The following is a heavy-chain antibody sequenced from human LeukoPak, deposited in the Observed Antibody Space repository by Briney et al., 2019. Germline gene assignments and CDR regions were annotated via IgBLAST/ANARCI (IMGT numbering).Heavy chain of an antibody. V-gene: IGHV1-18*01. CDR1: GYTFTSYG. CDR2: ISAYNGNT. CDR3: ASKNYDILTGYYDYYGMDV. Sequence: GASVKVSCKASGYTFTSYGISWVRQAPGQGLEWMGWISAYNGNTNYAQKLQGRVTMTTDTSTSTAYMELSSLRSDDTAVYYCASKNYDILTGYYDYYGMDVWGQGTTVTVSS. D-gene: IGHD3-9*01. J-gene: IGHJ6*02.